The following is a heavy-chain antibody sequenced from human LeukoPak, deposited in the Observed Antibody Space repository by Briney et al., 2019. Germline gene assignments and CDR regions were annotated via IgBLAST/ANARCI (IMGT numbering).Heavy chain of an antibody. CDR1: GYTFTMYY. J-gene: IGHJ3*02. CDR3: ARGGYIVVVTAAIDI. V-gene: IGHV1-46*01. D-gene: IGHD2-21*02. CDR2: INPSDGAT. Sequence: ASVKVSCKASGYTFTMYYIHWVRQAPGQGLEWMGMINPSDGATTYAQRLQGRVTMTRDTSISTAYMELSRLRSDDTAVYYCARGGYIVVVTAAIDIWGQGTMVTVSS.